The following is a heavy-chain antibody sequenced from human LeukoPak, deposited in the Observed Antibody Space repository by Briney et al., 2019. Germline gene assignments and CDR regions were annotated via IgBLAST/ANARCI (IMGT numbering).Heavy chain of an antibody. V-gene: IGHV3-48*02. CDR2: IRKITTTT. J-gene: IGHJ4*02. CDR1: GFTISDYS. Sequence: PGGSLRLSCAASGFTISDYSMNWVLQAPGKGLEWISYIRKITTTTYYADSVRGRFASSRDNAKNAVYLQMNSLRDDDTAVYYCTRDPEALDYWGQGTLVTVSS. CDR3: TRDPEALDY.